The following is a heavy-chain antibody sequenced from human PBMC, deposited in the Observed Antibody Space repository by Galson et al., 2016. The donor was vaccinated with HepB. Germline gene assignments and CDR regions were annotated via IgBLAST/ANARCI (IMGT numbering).Heavy chain of an antibody. CDR3: ARGRAEPGSYYQYGMDV. Sequence: SETLSLTCSVSGVSISRYYWSWIRQAPGKGLEWIGYISYSGRTNYTPSLKRRVTISIDTSKNQFSLKLSSVTTADTAVYYCARGRAEPGSYYQYGMDVWGLGTTVTVSS. V-gene: IGHV4-59*01. D-gene: IGHD6-13*01. J-gene: IGHJ6*01. CDR1: GVSISRYY. CDR2: ISYSGRT.